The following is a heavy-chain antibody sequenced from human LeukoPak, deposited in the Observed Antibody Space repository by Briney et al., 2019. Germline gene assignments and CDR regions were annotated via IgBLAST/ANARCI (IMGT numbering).Heavy chain of an antibody. Sequence: PSETLSLTCTVSGGSISSGSYYWSWIRQPAGKGLEWIGRIYTSGSTNYNPSLKSRVTMSVDTSKNQFSLKLSSVTAADTAVYYCARDRYDYGDFRDFDYWGQGTLVTVSS. D-gene: IGHD4-17*01. J-gene: IGHJ4*02. CDR2: IYTSGST. CDR1: GGSISSGSYY. CDR3: ARDRYDYGDFRDFDY. V-gene: IGHV4-61*02.